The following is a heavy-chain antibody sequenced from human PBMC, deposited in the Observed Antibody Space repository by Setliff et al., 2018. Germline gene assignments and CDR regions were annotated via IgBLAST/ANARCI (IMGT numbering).Heavy chain of an antibody. V-gene: IGHV3-7*03. CDR2: IKEDGSEK. Sequence: GGSLRLSCAASGFTFSNYWMSWVRQAPGKGLEWVANIKEDGSEKYYVDSVKGRFTISRDNAKNSLYLQMNSLRAEDTAVYYCARRRIGVIIGYYFDYWGQGTLVTVSS. CDR1: GFTFSNYW. J-gene: IGHJ4*02. D-gene: IGHD3-3*01. CDR3: ARRRIGVIIGYYFDY.